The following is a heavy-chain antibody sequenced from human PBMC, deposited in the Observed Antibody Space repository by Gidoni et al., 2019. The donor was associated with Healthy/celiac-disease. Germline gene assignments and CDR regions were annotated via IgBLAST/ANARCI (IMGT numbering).Heavy chain of an antibody. CDR1: GFTFSSYG. CDR2: RSYDGSNK. CDR3: AKERIQLWSYFDY. J-gene: IGHJ4*02. V-gene: IGHV3-30*18. D-gene: IGHD5-18*01. Sequence: QVQLVESGGGVVQPGRSLRLSCAASGFTFSSYGMHWVRQAPGKGLEWVAVRSYDGSNKYYADSVKGRFTISRDNSKNTLYLQMNSLRAEDTAVYYCAKERIQLWSYFDYWGQGTLVTVSS.